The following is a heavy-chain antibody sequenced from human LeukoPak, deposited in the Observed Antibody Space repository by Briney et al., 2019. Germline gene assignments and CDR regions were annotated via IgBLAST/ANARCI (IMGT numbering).Heavy chain of an antibody. J-gene: IGHJ4*02. Sequence: GGSLRLSCAASGFTFSSYEMNWVRQAPGKGLEWVSYISSSGSTIYYADSVKGRFTISRDNAKNSLYLQMNSLRAEDTAVYYCARDIATAGHFAFDYWGQGTLVTVSS. D-gene: IGHD6-13*01. CDR1: GFTFSSYE. CDR2: ISSSGSTI. CDR3: ARDIATAGHFAFDY. V-gene: IGHV3-48*03.